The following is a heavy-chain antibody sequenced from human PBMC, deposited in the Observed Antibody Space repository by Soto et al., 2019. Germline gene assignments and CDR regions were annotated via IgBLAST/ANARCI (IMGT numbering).Heavy chain of an antibody. CDR2: INHSGST. V-gene: IGHV4-34*01. CDR1: GGSFSGYY. D-gene: IGHD3-16*01. J-gene: IGHJ3*01. Sequence: QVQLQQWGAGLLKPSETLSLTCAVYGGSFSGYYWSWIRQPPGKGLEWRGEINHSGSTNYNPSLKSRVTISVGTSKNQFALKLSCVTAADTAVYYCARGGGKADAFDFWGQGTMVAVSS. CDR3: ARGGGKADAFDF.